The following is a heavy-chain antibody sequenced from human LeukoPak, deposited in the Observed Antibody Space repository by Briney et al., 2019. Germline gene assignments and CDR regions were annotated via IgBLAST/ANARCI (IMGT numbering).Heavy chain of an antibody. CDR2: IYYSGST. D-gene: IGHD5-18*01. CDR3: ARTTEGGYTYNYFYYYYMDV. CDR1: GVSISSYY. Sequence: SETLSLTCTVSGVSISSYYWSWIRQPPGKGLEWIGYIYYSGSTNYNPSLKSRVTISVDTSKNQFSLKLSSVTAADTAVYYCARTTEGGYTYNYFYYYYMDVWGKGTTVTISS. J-gene: IGHJ6*03. V-gene: IGHV4-59*01.